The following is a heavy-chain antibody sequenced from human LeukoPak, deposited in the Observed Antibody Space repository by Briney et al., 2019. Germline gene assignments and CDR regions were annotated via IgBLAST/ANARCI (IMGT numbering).Heavy chain of an antibody. Sequence: GSLRLSCAASGFTFSSYGMHWVRQAPGKGLEWVAVISYDGSNKYYADSVKGRFTISRDNSKNTLYLQMNSLRAEDTAVYYCAKEGDSSGLDYWGQGTLVTVSS. V-gene: IGHV3-30*18. J-gene: IGHJ4*02. CDR2: ISYDGSNK. CDR1: GFTFSSYG. CDR3: AKEGDSSGLDY. D-gene: IGHD6-19*01.